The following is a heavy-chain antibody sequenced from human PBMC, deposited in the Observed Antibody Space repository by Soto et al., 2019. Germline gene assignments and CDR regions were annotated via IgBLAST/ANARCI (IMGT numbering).Heavy chain of an antibody. CDR1: GGSISSYY. V-gene: IGHV4-59*08. Sequence: QVQLQESGPGLVKPSETLSLTCTVSGGSISSYYWRWIRKPPGKGLEWIGNIYYSGSTNYNPSLKSRVTISVDTSKNQFSLKLSSVTAADTAVYYCASTRMIVAHFDYWGQGTLVTVSS. CDR2: IYYSGST. D-gene: IGHD3-22*01. J-gene: IGHJ4*02. CDR3: ASTRMIVAHFDY.